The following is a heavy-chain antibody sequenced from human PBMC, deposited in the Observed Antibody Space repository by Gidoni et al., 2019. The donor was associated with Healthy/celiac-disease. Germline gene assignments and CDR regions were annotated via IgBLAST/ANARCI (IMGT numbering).Heavy chain of an antibody. V-gene: IGHV1-18*01. CDR2: ISAYNGNT. Sequence: QVQLVQYGDEVKKPGASVQVSLTASGSTFTSYGISWVRQAPGQVLEWMGWISAYNGNTNYAQKLQGRVTMTTDTSTSTAYMELRSLRSDDTAVYYCARVFTCSSTSCSYWFDPWGQGTLVTVSS. CDR3: ARVFTCSSTSCSYWFDP. CDR1: GSTFTSYG. D-gene: IGHD2-2*01. J-gene: IGHJ5*02.